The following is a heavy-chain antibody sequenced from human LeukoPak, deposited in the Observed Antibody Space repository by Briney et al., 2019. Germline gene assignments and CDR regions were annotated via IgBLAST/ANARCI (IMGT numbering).Heavy chain of an antibody. CDR2: MNPNSGNT. CDR3: ARGENFRSTDDVIDY. V-gene: IGHV1-8*01. J-gene: IGHJ4*02. Sequence: AASVKVSCKASGYTFTSYDINWVRQAAGQGLEWMGWMNPNSGNTGYAQKFQGRVTMTRNTSISTAYMELSSLRSEDTAVYYCARGENFRSTDDVIDYWGQGTLVTVSS. D-gene: IGHD4-11*01. CDR1: GYTFTSYD.